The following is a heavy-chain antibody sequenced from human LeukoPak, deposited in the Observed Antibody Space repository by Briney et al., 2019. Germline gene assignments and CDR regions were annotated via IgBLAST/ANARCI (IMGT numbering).Heavy chain of an antibody. Sequence: ASVNVSCKASGYTFTGYYMHWVRQAPGQGLEWMGWINPNSGGTNYAQKFQGRVTMTRDTSISTAYMELSRLRSDDTAVYYCARYGYSSSWTNWFDPWGQGTLVTVSS. J-gene: IGHJ5*02. D-gene: IGHD6-13*01. CDR3: ARYGYSSSWTNWFDP. V-gene: IGHV1-2*02. CDR1: GYTFTGYY. CDR2: INPNSGGT.